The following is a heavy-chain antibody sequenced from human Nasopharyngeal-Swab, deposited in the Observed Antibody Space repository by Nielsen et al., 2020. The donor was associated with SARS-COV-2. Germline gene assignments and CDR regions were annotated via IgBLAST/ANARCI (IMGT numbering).Heavy chain of an antibody. V-gene: IGHV4-34*01. CDR2: INHSGST. D-gene: IGHD3-10*01. CDR1: GGSFSGYY. J-gene: IGHJ6*02. CDR3: ARGVRLTRITMVRGPIESVYCMDV. Sequence: SETLSLTCAVYGGSFSGYYWSWIRQPPGKGLEWIGEINHSGSTNYNPSLKSRVTISVDTSKNQFSLKLSSVTAADTAVYYCARGVRLTRITMVRGPIESVYCMDVWGQWTTVTVSS.